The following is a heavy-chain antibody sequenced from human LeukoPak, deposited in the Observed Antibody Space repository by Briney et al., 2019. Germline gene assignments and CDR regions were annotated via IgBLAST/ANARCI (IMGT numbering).Heavy chain of an antibody. CDR2: IWYDGSNK. V-gene: IGHV3-33*01. D-gene: IGHD3-22*01. Sequence: GGSLRLSCAASGFTFSSYGMHWVRQAPGKGLEWVAVIWYDGSNKYYADSVKGRFTISRDNSKNTLYLQMNSLRAEDTAVYYCARSYYYDSSHTVDYWGQGTLVTVSS. J-gene: IGHJ4*02. CDR1: GFTFSSYG. CDR3: ARSYYYDSSHTVDY.